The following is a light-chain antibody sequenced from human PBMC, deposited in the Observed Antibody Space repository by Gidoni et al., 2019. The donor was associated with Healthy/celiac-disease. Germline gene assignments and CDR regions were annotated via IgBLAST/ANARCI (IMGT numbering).Light chain of an antibody. CDR3: QQRSNWRFT. CDR1: QSVSSY. V-gene: IGKV3-11*01. J-gene: IGKJ3*01. CDR2: DAS. Sequence: EIVLTQSPATLSLSPGERATLSCRASQSVSSYLAWYQQKPGQAPRLLIYDASSGSGTDFTLTISSLEPEDFAVYYWQQRSNWRFTFGPGTKVDIK.